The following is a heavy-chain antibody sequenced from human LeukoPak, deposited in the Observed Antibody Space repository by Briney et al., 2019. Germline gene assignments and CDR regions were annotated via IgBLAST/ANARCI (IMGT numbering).Heavy chain of an antibody. CDR1: GFTFSDYY. Sequence: GGSLGLSCAASGFTFSDYYMSWIRQAPGKGLEWVSYISSSGSTIYYADSVKGRFTISRDNAKNSLYLQMNSLRAEDTAVYYCARAALLFYGSGSYGDYFDYWGQGTLVTVSS. V-gene: IGHV3-11*01. CDR2: ISSSGSTI. J-gene: IGHJ4*02. D-gene: IGHD3-10*01. CDR3: ARAALLFYGSGSYGDYFDY.